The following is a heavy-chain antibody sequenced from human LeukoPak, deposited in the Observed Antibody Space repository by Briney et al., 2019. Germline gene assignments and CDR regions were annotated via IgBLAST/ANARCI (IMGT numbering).Heavy chain of an antibody. Sequence: AGGSLRLSCAASGFTFDDYAMHWVRHAPGKGLEWVSGISWNSGSIGYADSVKGRFTISRDNAKNSLYLQMNGLRAEDMALYYCAKAVSGYDLGDPFDYWGQGTLVTVSS. D-gene: IGHD5-12*01. CDR3: AKAVSGYDLGDPFDY. V-gene: IGHV3-9*03. CDR1: GFTFDDYA. CDR2: ISWNSGSI. J-gene: IGHJ4*02.